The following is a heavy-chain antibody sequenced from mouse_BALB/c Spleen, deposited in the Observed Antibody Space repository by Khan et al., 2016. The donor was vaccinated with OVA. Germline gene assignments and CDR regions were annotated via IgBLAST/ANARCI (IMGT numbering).Heavy chain of an antibody. V-gene: IGHV1-69*01. D-gene: IGHD2-10*02. J-gene: IGHJ4*01. CDR3: ARDQYGNYFYAMAY. Sequence: QVQLQQPGAELVKPGAPVKLSCKASGYTFTSYWMNWVKQRPGRGLEWIGRIDPSDSETHYNQKFKDKSTLTVDKSSSTPYIQLSSLKSEDSAVYYCARDQYGNYFYAMAYWGQGTSVTVSA. CDR2: IDPSDSET. CDR1: GYTFTSYW.